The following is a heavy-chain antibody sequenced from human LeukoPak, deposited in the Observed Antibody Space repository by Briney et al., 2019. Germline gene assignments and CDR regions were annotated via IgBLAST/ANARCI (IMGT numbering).Heavy chain of an antibody. D-gene: IGHD3-16*01. V-gene: IGHV3-66*01. Sequence: PGGSLRLSCAASGFTVSSNYMSWVRQAPGKGLEWVSVIYSGGSTYYADSVKGRFTISRDNSKNTLYLQMNSLRAEDTAVYYCAREIAGGAFDIWGQGTMVTVSS. CDR2: IYSGGST. J-gene: IGHJ3*02. CDR3: AREIAGGAFDI. CDR1: GFTVSSNY.